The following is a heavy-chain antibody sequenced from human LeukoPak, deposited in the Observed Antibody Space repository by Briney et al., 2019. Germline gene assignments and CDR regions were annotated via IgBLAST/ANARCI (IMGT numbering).Heavy chain of an antibody. CDR1: GFTVNSNE. Sequence: GSLRLSCAASGFTVNSNEMSWVRQAPGKGLEWIGSIYYSGSTYYNPSLKSRVTISVDTSKNQFSLKLSSVTAADTAVYYCARGDSGSFDYWGQGTLVTVSS. CDR2: IYYSGST. J-gene: IGHJ4*02. CDR3: ARGDSGSFDY. D-gene: IGHD3-10*01. V-gene: IGHV4-59*05.